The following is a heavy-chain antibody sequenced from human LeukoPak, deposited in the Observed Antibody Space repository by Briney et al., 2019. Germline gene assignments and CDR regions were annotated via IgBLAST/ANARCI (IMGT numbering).Heavy chain of an antibody. V-gene: IGHV4-34*01. Sequence: PSETLSLTCAVYGGSFSGYYWSWPRQPPGKGLEWIGEINHSGSTNYNPSLKSRVTISVDASKNQFSLKLSSVTAADTAVYYCARAVSGYDRVNPWGQGTLVTASS. CDR1: GGSFSGYY. CDR2: INHSGST. J-gene: IGHJ5*02. D-gene: IGHD5-12*01. CDR3: ARAVSGYDRVNP.